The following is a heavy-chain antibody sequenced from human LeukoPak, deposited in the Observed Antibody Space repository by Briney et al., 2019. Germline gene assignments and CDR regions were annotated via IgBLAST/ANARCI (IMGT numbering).Heavy chain of an antibody. CDR1: GFTFSRYS. CDR3: ARDWSRSGYPIDY. Sequence: GGSLRLSCAASGFTFSRYSMNWVRQAPGKGLEWVSYISSDSRTIYYADSVKGRFTISRDSAKNSLYLQIKSLRDEDTAVYYCARDWSRSGYPIDYWGQGTLVTVSS. D-gene: IGHD3-22*01. CDR2: ISSDSRTI. J-gene: IGHJ4*02. V-gene: IGHV3-48*02.